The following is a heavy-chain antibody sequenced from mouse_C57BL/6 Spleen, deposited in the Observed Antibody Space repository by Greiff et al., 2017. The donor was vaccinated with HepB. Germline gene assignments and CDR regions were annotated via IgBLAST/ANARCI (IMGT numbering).Heavy chain of an antibody. D-gene: IGHD1-1*01. CDR3: ARNYYGSRGFAY. Sequence: DVQLVESGGGLVKPGGSLKLSCAASGFTFSSYTMSWVRQTPEKRLEWVATISGGGGNTYYPDSVKGRFTISRDNAKNTLYLQMSSLRSEDTALYYCARNYYGSRGFAYWGQGTLVTVSA. CDR2: ISGGGGNT. J-gene: IGHJ3*01. V-gene: IGHV5-9*01. CDR1: GFTFSSYT.